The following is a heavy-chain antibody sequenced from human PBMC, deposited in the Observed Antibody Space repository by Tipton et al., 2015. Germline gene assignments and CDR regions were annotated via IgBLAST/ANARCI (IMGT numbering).Heavy chain of an antibody. CDR3: AKDRLSSGRATRFDP. CDR1: GIKFSRYA. J-gene: IGHJ5*02. D-gene: IGHD6-19*01. CDR2: ISGSGGTT. Sequence: SLRLSCAGSGIKFSRYAMSWVRQAPGKGLEWLSGISGSGGTTHYADSVKGRFTISRDNSKNTLSLQMNSLRVEDTAVYYCAKDRLSSGRATRFDPWGQGTLVSVSS. V-gene: IGHV3-23*01.